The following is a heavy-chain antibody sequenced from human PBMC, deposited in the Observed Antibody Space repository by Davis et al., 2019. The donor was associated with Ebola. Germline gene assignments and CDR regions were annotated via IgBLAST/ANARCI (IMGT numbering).Heavy chain of an antibody. V-gene: IGHV4-31*03. Sequence: PSETLSLTCTVSGGSISSGGYYWSWIRQHPGKGLEWIGYIYYSGSTYYNPSLKSRVTISVDTSKNQFSLKLSSVTAADTAVYYCAREGYSSWYPSDAFDTWGQGTMVTVSS. CDR1: GGSISSGGYY. CDR2: IYYSGST. CDR3: AREGYSSWYPSDAFDT. D-gene: IGHD6-13*01. J-gene: IGHJ3*02.